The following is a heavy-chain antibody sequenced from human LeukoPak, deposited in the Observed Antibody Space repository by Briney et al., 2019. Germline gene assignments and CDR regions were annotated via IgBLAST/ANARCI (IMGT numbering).Heavy chain of an antibody. D-gene: IGHD3-10*01. J-gene: IGHJ4*02. CDR1: GFTFSSYS. CDR2: ISSSSSYI. V-gene: IGHV3-21*01. CDR3: ASVDYYGSGNYYNDVDY. Sequence: GGSLRLSCAASGFTFSSYSMNWVRQAPRKGLEWVSSISSSSSYIYYADSVKGRCTISRDNAKNSLYLQMNSLRAEDTALYYCASVDYYGSGNYYNDVDYWGQGTLVTVSS.